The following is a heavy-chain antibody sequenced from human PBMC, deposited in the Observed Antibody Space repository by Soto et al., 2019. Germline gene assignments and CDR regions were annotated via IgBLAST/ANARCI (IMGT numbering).Heavy chain of an antibody. J-gene: IGHJ6*03. Sequence: EVQLVESGGGLVQPGGSLGLSCAASGFTFSSYWMHWVRQAPGKGLVWVSRINSDGSSTSYADSVKGRFTISRDNAKNTLYLQMNSLRAEATAVYYCARVGDSGWYSYYYYMDVWGKGTTVTVSS. CDR1: GFTFSSYW. V-gene: IGHV3-74*01. CDR3: ARVGDSGWYSYYYYMDV. CDR2: INSDGSST. D-gene: IGHD6-19*01.